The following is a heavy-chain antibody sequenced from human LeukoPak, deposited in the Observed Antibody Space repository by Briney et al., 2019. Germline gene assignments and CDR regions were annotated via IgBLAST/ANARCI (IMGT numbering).Heavy chain of an antibody. D-gene: IGHD3-16*01. Sequence: SVKVSCKASGGTFSSYAISWARQAPGQGLEWMGRIIPIFGTANYAQKFQGRVTITTDESTSTAYMELSSLRSEDTAVYYCAREDTDGGWFDPWGQGTLVTVSS. CDR1: GGTFSSYA. J-gene: IGHJ5*02. CDR2: IIPIFGTA. CDR3: AREDTDGGWFDP. V-gene: IGHV1-69*05.